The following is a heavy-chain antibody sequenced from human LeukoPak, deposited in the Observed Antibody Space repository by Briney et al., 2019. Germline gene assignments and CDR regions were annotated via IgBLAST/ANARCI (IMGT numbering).Heavy chain of an antibody. D-gene: IGHD6-6*01. Sequence: VASVKVSCKASGYTFTGYYMHWVRQAPGQGLEWMGWINPNSGGTNYAQKFQGRVTMTRDTSISTAYMELSRLRSDDTAVYYCARDGGSSSILFYYYMDVWGEGTTVTVSS. CDR1: GYTFTGYY. J-gene: IGHJ6*03. CDR2: INPNSGGT. V-gene: IGHV1-2*02. CDR3: ARDGGSSSILFYYYMDV.